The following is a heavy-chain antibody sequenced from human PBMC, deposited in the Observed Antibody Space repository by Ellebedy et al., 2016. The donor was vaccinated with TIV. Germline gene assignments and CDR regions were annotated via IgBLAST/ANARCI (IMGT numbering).Heavy chain of an antibody. CDR3: ARVNLDRYYDFWSGYYVDY. J-gene: IGHJ4*02. V-gene: IGHV1-69*06. D-gene: IGHD3-3*01. CDR1: GGTFSSYA. Sequence: SVKVSCXASGGTFSSYAISWVRQAPGQGLEWMGGIIPIFGTANYAQKFQGRVTITADKSTSTAYMELSSLRSEDTAVYYCARVNLDRYYDFWSGYYVDYWGQGTLVTVSS. CDR2: IIPIFGTA.